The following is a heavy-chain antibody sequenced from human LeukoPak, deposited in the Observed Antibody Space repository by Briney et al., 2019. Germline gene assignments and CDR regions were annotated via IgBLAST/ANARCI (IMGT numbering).Heavy chain of an antibody. D-gene: IGHD4-23*01. Sequence: GGSLRLSCAASGFTISNYWMNWVRQAPGKGLEWVARINHDGSDKYYVDSVKGRFTVSNDNAKNSLYLQMNSLRAEDTAVYYCASNRGGLSGYSDYWGQGTLVTVSS. CDR2: INHDGSDK. V-gene: IGHV3-7*05. CDR1: GFTISNYW. CDR3: ASNRGGLSGYSDY. J-gene: IGHJ4*02.